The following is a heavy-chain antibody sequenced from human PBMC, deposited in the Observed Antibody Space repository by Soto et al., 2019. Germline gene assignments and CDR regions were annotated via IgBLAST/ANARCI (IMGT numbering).Heavy chain of an antibody. J-gene: IGHJ4*02. CDR2: IASDGTHK. D-gene: IGHD5-18*01. CDR1: GFTFSSYG. CDR3: AKGGYSYGVVDF. V-gene: IGHV3-30*18. Sequence: QVQLVESGGGVVQPGRSLRLSCAASGFTFSSYGMHWVRQAPGKGVECVAVIASDGTHKYYTDSVQGRFTISRDNSKSTLYLQMNSLRTEDTALYYCAKGGYSYGVVDFWGQGTLVTVSS.